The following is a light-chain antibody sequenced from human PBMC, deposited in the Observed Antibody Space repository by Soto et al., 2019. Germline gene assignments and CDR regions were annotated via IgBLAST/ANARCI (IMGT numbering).Light chain of an antibody. Sequence: HSVLTQPPSASGTPGQRVTISCSGSSSNIGSRHVYWYQQVPGAAPKLLIYKDDQRPSGVPDRFSGSKSGTSASLAISGLRSEDEADYYCAAWDDSLSGWVFGGGTKLTVL. CDR2: KDD. V-gene: IGLV1-47*01. CDR3: AAWDDSLSGWV. J-gene: IGLJ3*02. CDR1: SSNIGSRH.